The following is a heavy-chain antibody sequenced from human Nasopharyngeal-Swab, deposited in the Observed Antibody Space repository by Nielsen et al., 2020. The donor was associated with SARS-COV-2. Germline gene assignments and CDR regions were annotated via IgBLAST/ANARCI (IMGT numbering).Heavy chain of an antibody. D-gene: IGHD4-17*01. CDR3: ARRGDYGDY. CDR2: ISSSSSYI. Sequence: WIRQPPGKGLEWVSSISSSSSYIYYADSVKGRFTISRDNAKNSLYLQMNSLRAEDTAVYYCARRGDYGDYWGQGTLVTVSS. V-gene: IGHV3-21*04. J-gene: IGHJ4*02.